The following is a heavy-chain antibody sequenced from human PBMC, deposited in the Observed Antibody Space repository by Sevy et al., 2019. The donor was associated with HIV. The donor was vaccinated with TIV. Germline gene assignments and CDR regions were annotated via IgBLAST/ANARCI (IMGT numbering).Heavy chain of an antibody. Sequence: SETLSLTCAVSGYSISSGYYWGWIRQPPGKGLEWIGSIYHSGSTYYNPSLKSRVTISVDTSKNQFSLKLSSVTAADTAVYYCAREDGDYVFPYYYYYYMDVWGKGTTVTVSS. J-gene: IGHJ6*03. D-gene: IGHD4-17*01. CDR3: AREDGDYVFPYYYYYYMDV. CDR2: IYHSGST. CDR1: GYSISSGYY. V-gene: IGHV4-38-2*02.